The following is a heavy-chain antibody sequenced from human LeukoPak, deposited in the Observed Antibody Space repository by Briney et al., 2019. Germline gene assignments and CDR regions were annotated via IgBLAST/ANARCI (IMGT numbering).Heavy chain of an antibody. V-gene: IGHV4-38-2*02. CDR1: GYSISSGYY. CDR2: IYHSGST. D-gene: IGHD2-15*01. J-gene: IGHJ3*02. Sequence: PSETLSLTCTVSGYSISSGYYWGWIRQPPGKGLEWIGSIYHSGSTYYNPSLKSRVTVSVDTSKNQFSLQLSSVTAADTAVYYCARDRVLIVVVVAASTGGYAFDIWGQGTMVTVSS. CDR3: ARDRVLIVVVVAASTGGYAFDI.